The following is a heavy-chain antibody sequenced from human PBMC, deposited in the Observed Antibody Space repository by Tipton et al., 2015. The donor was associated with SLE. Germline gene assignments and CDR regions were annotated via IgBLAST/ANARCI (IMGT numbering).Heavy chain of an antibody. D-gene: IGHD6-6*01. CDR2: IKQDGSEK. Sequence: SLRLSCAASGFGISSYWMSWVRQAPGKGLEWVANIKQDGSEKNYVDSGKGRFTISRDNAKNSLFLQMNSLRADDTAVYYCASLEAAPYYYGMDVWGQGTTVTVSS. CDR3: ASLEAAPYYYGMDV. CDR1: GFGISSYW. J-gene: IGHJ6*02. V-gene: IGHV3-7*01.